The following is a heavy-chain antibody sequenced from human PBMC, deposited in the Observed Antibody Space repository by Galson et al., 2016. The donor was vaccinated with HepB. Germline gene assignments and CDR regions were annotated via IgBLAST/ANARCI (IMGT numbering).Heavy chain of an antibody. V-gene: IGHV6-1*01. J-gene: IGHJ4*02. Sequence: CAISGDSVSRNTAAWNWIRQSPSRGLEWLGRTYYRSKWSSDYVVSMKGRITINADTSMNQFSLQLNSVPPEDTAVYYCASGTGAYVQWGQGTLVTVSS. D-gene: IGHD5-12*01. CDR2: TYYRSKWSS. CDR1: GDSVSRNTAA. CDR3: ASGTGAYVQ.